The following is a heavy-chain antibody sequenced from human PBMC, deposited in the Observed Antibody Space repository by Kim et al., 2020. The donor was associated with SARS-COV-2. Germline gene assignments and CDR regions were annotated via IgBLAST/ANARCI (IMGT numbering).Heavy chain of an antibody. V-gene: IGHV3-30*04. D-gene: IGHD3-22*01. CDR1: GFTFSSYA. CDR2: ISYDGSNK. Sequence: GGSLRLSCAASGFTFSSYAMHWVRQAPGKGLEWVAVISYDGSNKYYADSVKGRFTISRDNSKNTLYLQMNSLRAEDTAVYYCARDSSGPHPIFDYWGQGTLVTVSS. J-gene: IGHJ4*02. CDR3: ARDSSGPHPIFDY.